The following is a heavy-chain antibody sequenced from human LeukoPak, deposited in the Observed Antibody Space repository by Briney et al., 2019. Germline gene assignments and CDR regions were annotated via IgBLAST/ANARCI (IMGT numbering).Heavy chain of an antibody. J-gene: IGHJ4*02. V-gene: IGHV3-21*01. CDR3: ARAIAAACDY. CDR1: GFTFSSYS. Sequence: GGSLRLSCAASGFTFSSYSMNWVRQASGKGLEWVSSISSSSSYMYYADSVKGRFTISRDNAKNSLYLQMNSLRAEDTAVYYCARAIAAACDYWGQGTLVTVSS. D-gene: IGHD6-13*01. CDR2: ISSSSSYM.